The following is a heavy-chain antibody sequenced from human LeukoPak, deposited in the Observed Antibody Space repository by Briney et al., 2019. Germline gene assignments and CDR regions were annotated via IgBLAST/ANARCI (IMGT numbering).Heavy chain of an antibody. J-gene: IGHJ4*02. Sequence: ASVKVSCKASGYIITRYNIHWVRQAPGQGLEWMGLINPSGGSTSYAQKFQGRVTMTRDTSTSIVFMELSSLRSDDTAVYYCARGPVETALVLDYWGQGTLVTVSS. D-gene: IGHD5-18*01. V-gene: IGHV1-46*01. CDR2: INPSGGST. CDR1: GYIITRYN. CDR3: ARGPVETALVLDY.